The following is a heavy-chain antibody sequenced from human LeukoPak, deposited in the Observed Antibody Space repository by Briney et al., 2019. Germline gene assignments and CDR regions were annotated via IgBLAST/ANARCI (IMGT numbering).Heavy chain of an antibody. V-gene: IGHV1-46*01. CDR2: INPSGGST. CDR3: ARGSSYYDSVGFAVY. D-gene: IGHD3-22*01. Sequence: ASVKVSCKASGYTFTNYYMHWVRQAPGQGLEWVGIINPSGGSTNYALKFQGRVTMTRDTSTSTVYMELGSLRSDDTAVYYCARGSSYYDSVGFAVYWGQGTLVTVSS. CDR1: GYTFTNYY. J-gene: IGHJ4*02.